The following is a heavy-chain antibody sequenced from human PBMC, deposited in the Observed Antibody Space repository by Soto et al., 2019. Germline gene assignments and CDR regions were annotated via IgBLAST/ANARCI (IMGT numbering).Heavy chain of an antibody. D-gene: IGHD3-10*01. J-gene: IGHJ6*02. CDR3: ASSRGDDYYYYGMDV. CDR2: IYYSGST. Sequence: PSETLSLTCTVSGGSISSGDYYWSWIRQPPGKGLEWIGYIYYSGSTYYNPSLKSRVTISVDTSKNQFSLKLSSVTAADTAVYYCASSRGDDYYYYGMDVWGQGTTVTVSS. CDR1: GGSISSGDYY. V-gene: IGHV4-30-4*01.